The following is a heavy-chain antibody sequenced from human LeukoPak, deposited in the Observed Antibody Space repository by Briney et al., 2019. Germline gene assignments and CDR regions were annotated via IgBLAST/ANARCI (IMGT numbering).Heavy chain of an antibody. D-gene: IGHD3-3*01. CDR2: ITGSGGST. Sequence: GGSLRLSCAASGFTFSSYAMSWVRQAPGKGLEWVSSITGSGGSTYYGDSVKGRFTISRDNSKNTLYLQMNSLRAEDTALYYCAKDGGGSLEWLPPMDVWGQGTTVTVSS. CDR1: GFTFSSYA. V-gene: IGHV3-23*01. J-gene: IGHJ6*02. CDR3: AKDGGGSLEWLPPMDV.